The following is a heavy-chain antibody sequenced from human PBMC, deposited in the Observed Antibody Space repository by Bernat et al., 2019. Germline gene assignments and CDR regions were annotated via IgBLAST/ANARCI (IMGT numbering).Heavy chain of an antibody. D-gene: IGHD2-15*01. Sequence: QVQLVQSGAEVKKPGSSVKVSCKASGGTFSSYAISWVRQAPGQGLEWMGGSIPIFGTANYAQKFQGRVTITADKSTSTAYMELSSLRSEDTAVYYCARAGIVVVVAATWSWFDPWGQGTQVTVSS. CDR2: SIPIFGTA. V-gene: IGHV1-69*06. CDR1: GGTFSSYA. CDR3: ARAGIVVVVAATWSWFDP. J-gene: IGHJ5*02.